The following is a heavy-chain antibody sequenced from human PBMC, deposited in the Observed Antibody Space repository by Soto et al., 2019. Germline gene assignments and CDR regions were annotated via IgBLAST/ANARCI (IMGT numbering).Heavy chain of an antibody. Sequence: SETLSLTCAVYGGSFSGYYWSWIRQPPGKGLEWIGEINHSGSTNYNPSLKSRVTISVDTSKNQFSLKLSSVTAADTAVYYCARGRYDILTGLFYYYYYMDVWGKGTTVTVSS. CDR3: ARGRYDILTGLFYYYYYMDV. CDR2: INHSGST. V-gene: IGHV4-34*01. CDR1: GGSFSGYY. D-gene: IGHD3-9*01. J-gene: IGHJ6*03.